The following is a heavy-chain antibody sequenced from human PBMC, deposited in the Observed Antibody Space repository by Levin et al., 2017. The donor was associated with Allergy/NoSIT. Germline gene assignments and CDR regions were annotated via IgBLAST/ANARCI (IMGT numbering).Heavy chain of an antibody. CDR3: ARRDSGDSNCFDY. CDR1: GYSFTSYW. Sequence: GESLKISCQASGYSFTSYWFGWVRQRPGKGLEWMGLIFPSDSDTRVSPSFQGQIIMSVDKSISTASLQWSSLKASDSATYYCARRDSGDSNCFDYWGQGTLVTVSS. V-gene: IGHV5-51*01. J-gene: IGHJ4*02. D-gene: IGHD3-22*01. CDR2: IFPSDSDT.